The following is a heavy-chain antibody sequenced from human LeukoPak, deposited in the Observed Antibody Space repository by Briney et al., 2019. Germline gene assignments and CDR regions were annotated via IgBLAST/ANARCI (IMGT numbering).Heavy chain of an antibody. Sequence: GGSLRLSCAASGFTFSSYAMSWVRQTPGKGLEWVSYISDHGKSRNYVDSVKGRFTISRDNGKNSLYLQMNSLRVEDTAVYFCARARIAAPLLDYWGQGTLVTASS. CDR3: ARARIAAPLLDY. J-gene: IGHJ4*02. D-gene: IGHD6-13*01. V-gene: IGHV3-48*01. CDR2: ISDHGKSR. CDR1: GFTFSSYA.